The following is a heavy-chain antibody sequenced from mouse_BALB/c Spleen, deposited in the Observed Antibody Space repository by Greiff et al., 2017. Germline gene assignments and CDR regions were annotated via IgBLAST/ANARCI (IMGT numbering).Heavy chain of an antibody. V-gene: IGHV5-17*02. D-gene: IGHD4-1*01. Sequence: DVQLVESGGGLVQPGGSRKLSCAASGFTFSSFGMHWVRQAPEKGLEWVAYISSGSSTIYYADTVKGRFTISRDNPKNTLFLQMTSLRSEDTAMYYCARNWDNAMDYWGQGTSVTVSS. J-gene: IGHJ4*01. CDR3: ARNWDNAMDY. CDR2: ISSGSSTI. CDR1: GFTFSSFG.